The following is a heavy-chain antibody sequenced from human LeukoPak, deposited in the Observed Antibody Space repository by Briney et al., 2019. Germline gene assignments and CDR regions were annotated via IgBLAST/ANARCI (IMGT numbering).Heavy chain of an antibody. D-gene: IGHD6-19*01. CDR1: GFIFRTYW. V-gene: IGHV3-7*05. CDR3: ARDRRSGWYFDF. J-gene: IGHJ4*02. CDR2: IKQDGSEQ. Sequence: PGGSLRLSCAASGFIFRTYWMSWVRQAPGKGLEWVANIKQDGSEQYFVDSVKGRFTISRDNDKNSLYLQMNSLRAEDTAVYYCARDRRSGWYFDFWGQGTLVTVSS.